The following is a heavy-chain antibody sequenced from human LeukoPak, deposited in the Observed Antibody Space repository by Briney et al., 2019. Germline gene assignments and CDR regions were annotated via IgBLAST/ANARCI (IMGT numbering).Heavy chain of an antibody. Sequence: ASVKVSCKASGYIFTGYYMHWVRQAPGQGLEWMGWINPNSGGTSFAQKFQGRVTMTRDTSISTAYMEMSRLRSDDTAVYYCARGGSGSSRFDPWGQGTLVTVSS. D-gene: IGHD3-10*01. CDR2: INPNSGGT. V-gene: IGHV1-2*02. CDR3: ARGGSGSSRFDP. J-gene: IGHJ5*02. CDR1: GYIFTGYY.